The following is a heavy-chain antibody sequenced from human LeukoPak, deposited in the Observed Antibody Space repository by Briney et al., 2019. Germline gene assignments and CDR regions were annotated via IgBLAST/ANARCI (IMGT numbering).Heavy chain of an antibody. J-gene: IGHJ4*02. CDR3: AKVVNRITYYYGSGYDY. CDR2: ISGSGGST. Sequence: GGSLRLSCAASGFTFSSYAMSWVRQAPGKGLEWVSAISGSGGSTYYADSVKGRFTISRDNSKNTLYLQMNSLRAEDTAVYYCAKVVNRITYYYGSGYDYWGQGTLVTVSS. CDR1: GFTFSSYA. V-gene: IGHV3-23*01. D-gene: IGHD3-10*01.